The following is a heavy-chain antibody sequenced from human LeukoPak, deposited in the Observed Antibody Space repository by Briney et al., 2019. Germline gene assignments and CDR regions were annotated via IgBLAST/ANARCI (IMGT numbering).Heavy chain of an antibody. Sequence: SETLSLTCAVYGGSFSSYYWSWIRQPPGKGLEWIGEINHSGSTNYNPSLKSRVTISVDTSKNQFSLKLSSVTAADTAVYYCARGPRMTRTYYYYYGMDVWGQGTTVTVSS. V-gene: IGHV4-34*01. CDR1: GGSFSSYY. CDR2: INHSGST. D-gene: IGHD2-15*01. CDR3: ARGPRMTRTYYYYYGMDV. J-gene: IGHJ6*02.